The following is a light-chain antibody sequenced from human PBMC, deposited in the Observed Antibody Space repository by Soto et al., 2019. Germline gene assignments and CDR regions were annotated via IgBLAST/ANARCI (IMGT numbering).Light chain of an antibody. CDR2: GAS. J-gene: IGKJ5*01. CDR3: QHYESSSSIT. CDR1: QSVSANY. Sequence: VFTQSPGTLSLSPLEIAALSCRAGQSVSANYLVWYQQSPGQAPRLLIYGASTRATGIPDRFSGSGSGTDFTLTITSLEPEDFAVYYCQHYESSSSITFGHGTRLEIK. V-gene: IGKV3-20*01.